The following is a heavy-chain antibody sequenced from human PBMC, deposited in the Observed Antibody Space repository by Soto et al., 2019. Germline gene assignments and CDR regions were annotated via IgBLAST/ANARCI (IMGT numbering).Heavy chain of an antibody. CDR3: ARDGPYYYDSSGYLDY. CDR1: GFTFSSYE. V-gene: IGHV3-48*03. CDR2: ISSSGSTI. J-gene: IGHJ4*02. D-gene: IGHD3-22*01. Sequence: LRLSCAASGFTFSSYEMNWVRQAPGKGLEWVSYISSSGSTIYYADSVKGRFTISRDNAKNSLYLQMNSLRAEDTAVYYCARDGPYYYDSSGYLDYWGQGTLVTVSS.